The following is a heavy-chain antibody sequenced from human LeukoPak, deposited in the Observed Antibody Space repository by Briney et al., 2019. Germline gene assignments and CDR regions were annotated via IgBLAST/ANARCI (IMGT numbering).Heavy chain of an antibody. J-gene: IGHJ4*02. V-gene: IGHV3-30*01. CDR1: GFTFSSYA. Sequence: GRSLRLSCAASGFTFSSYAMHWVRQAPGKGVEWVAVISYDGSNKYYADSVKGRFTISRDNSKNTLYLQMNSLRAEDTAVYYCARGGSEYSSSFFDYWGQGTLVTVSS. CDR2: ISYDGSNK. D-gene: IGHD6-6*01. CDR3: ARGGSEYSSSFFDY.